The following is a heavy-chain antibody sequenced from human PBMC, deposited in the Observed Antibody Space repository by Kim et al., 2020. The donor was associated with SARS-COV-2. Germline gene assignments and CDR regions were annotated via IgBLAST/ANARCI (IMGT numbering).Heavy chain of an antibody. CDR1: GASMSNYH. Sequence: SETLSLTCTVSGASMSNYHWSWIRQPAGKGLEWIGRIYATGGTDCNPTLKSRVTMSVDTSKNHFSLKVSSVTAADTAVYFCAREPIPKEKNIGAFDIWSQGTLVTGSS. CDR3: AREPIPKEKNIGAFDI. CDR2: IYATGGT. V-gene: IGHV4-4*07. J-gene: IGHJ3*02.